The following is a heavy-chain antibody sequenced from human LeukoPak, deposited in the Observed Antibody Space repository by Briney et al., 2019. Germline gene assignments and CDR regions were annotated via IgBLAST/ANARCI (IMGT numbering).Heavy chain of an antibody. D-gene: IGHD3-3*01. CDR2: ISGSGGST. CDR3: AREAVTIFGLVRTQTPKGPHRFDP. J-gene: IGHJ5*02. V-gene: IGHV3-23*01. Sequence: PGGSLRLSCAASGFTFSSYAMSWVRQAPGKGLEWVSAISGSGGSTYYADSVKGRFTISRDNSKNTLYLQMSSLRSEDTAVYYCAREAVTIFGLVRTQTPKGPHRFDPWGQGTLVTVSS. CDR1: GFTFSSYA.